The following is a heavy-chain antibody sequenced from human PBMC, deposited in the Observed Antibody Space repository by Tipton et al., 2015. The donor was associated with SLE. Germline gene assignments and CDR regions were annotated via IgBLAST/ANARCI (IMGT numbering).Heavy chain of an antibody. CDR2: ISYDGSNK. D-gene: IGHD3-9*01. CDR3: ARVLTDYYGMDV. Sequence: SLRLSCAASGFTFSSYAMHWVRQAPGKGLEWVTLISYDGSNKYYADSVKGRFTISRDNSKNTLYLQMNSLRAEDTAVYYCARVLTDYYGMDVWGQGTTVTVSS. V-gene: IGHV3-30*04. J-gene: IGHJ6*02. CDR1: GFTFSSYA.